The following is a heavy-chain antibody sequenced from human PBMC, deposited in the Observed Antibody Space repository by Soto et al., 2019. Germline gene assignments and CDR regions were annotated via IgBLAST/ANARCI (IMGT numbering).Heavy chain of an antibody. Sequence: GGSLRLSCAASGFTFSSYAMHWVRQAPGKGLEWVAVISYDGSNKYYADSVKGRFTISRDNSKNTLYLQMNSLRAEDTAVYYCARCNNYDFWSGYYTDYYYGMDVWGQGTTVTVSS. CDR3: ARCNNYDFWSGYYTDYYYGMDV. J-gene: IGHJ6*02. CDR2: ISYDGSNK. CDR1: GFTFSSYA. D-gene: IGHD3-3*01. V-gene: IGHV3-30-3*01.